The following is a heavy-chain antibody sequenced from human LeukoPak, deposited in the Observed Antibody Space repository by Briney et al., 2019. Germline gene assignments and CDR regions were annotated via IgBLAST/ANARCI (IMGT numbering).Heavy chain of an antibody. CDR3: AKNMVRGVMSYAFDI. V-gene: IGHV3-23*01. CDR1: GFTFSTYA. J-gene: IGHJ3*02. D-gene: IGHD3-10*01. Sequence: PGGSLRLSCAASGFTFSTYAMSWVRQAPGRGLEWVSAISGSSDTTYYADSVKGRFTISRDNSKNTLYLQMNSLRAEDTAVYYCAKNMVRGVMSYAFDIWGQGTMVTVSS. CDR2: ISGSSDTT.